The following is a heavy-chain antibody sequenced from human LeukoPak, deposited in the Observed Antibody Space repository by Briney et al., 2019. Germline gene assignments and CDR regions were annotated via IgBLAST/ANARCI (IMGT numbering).Heavy chain of an antibody. J-gene: IGHJ4*02. D-gene: IGHD5-18*01. Sequence: GSLRLSCAASGFTFSSYDMHWVRQATGKGLEWVSAIGTAGDTYYPGSVKGRFTISRENAKNSLYLQMNSLRAGDTAVYYCARAELSYGFFDYWGQGTLVTVSS. V-gene: IGHV3-13*01. CDR3: ARAELSYGFFDY. CDR2: IGTAGDT. CDR1: GFTFSSYD.